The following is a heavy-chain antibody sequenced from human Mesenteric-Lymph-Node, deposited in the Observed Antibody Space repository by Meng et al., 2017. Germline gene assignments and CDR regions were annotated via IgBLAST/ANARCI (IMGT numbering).Heavy chain of an antibody. Sequence: GGSLRLSCAASGFTFSSYWMSWVRQAPGKGLEWVASMKQDGSEKNYVDSVKGRLTISRDNAKNSLYLQMNSLRAEDTALYHCARASFGGSYYREMAYWGQGTLVTVSS. CDR1: GFTFSSYW. D-gene: IGHD1-26*01. J-gene: IGHJ4*02. V-gene: IGHV3-7*03. CDR3: ARASFGGSYYREMAY. CDR2: MKQDGSEK.